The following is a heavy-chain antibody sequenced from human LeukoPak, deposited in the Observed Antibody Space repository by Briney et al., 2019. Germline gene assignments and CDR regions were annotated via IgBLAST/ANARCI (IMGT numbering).Heavy chain of an antibody. CDR3: ARGSYYYDSSGYYYRPSAPDY. CDR2: INPNGGGT. CDR1: GYTFTGYY. J-gene: IGHJ4*02. D-gene: IGHD3-22*01. Sequence: ASVKVSCKASGYTFTGYYIHWVRQAPGQGLEWMGWINPNGGGTNYAQKFQGRVTMTRDTSISTAYMELSRLRSDDTAVYYCARGSYYYDSSGYYYRPSAPDYWGQGTLVTVSS. V-gene: IGHV1-2*02.